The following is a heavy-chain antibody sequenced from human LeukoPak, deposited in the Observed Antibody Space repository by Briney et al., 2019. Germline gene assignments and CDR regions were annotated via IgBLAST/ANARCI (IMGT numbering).Heavy chain of an antibody. CDR2: ISYDGSNK. Sequence: AGGSLRLSCAASGFTFSSYGLHWVRQAPGKGLEWVAVISYDGSNKYYADSVKGRFTISRDNSKNTLYLQMNSLRAEDTAVYCCASRILWWEQDPPPYYYYGMDVWGQGTTVTVSS. CDR1: GFTFSSYG. V-gene: IGHV3-30*03. J-gene: IGHJ6*02. D-gene: IGHD2-21*01. CDR3: ASRILWWEQDPPPYYYYGMDV.